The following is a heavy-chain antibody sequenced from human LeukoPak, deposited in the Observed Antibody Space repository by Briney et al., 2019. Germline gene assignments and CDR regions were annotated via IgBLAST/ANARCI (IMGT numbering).Heavy chain of an antibody. CDR1: GFTVSSNY. D-gene: IGHD6-6*01. Sequence: GGSLRLSCAASGFTVSSNYMSWVRQAPGQGLEGGSVIYSVGSTYYPDSAKGRFTISRDNSKTTLYLQMNSLRAEDTAVYYCAWGQHLVSYAFDIWGQGTMVTVSS. CDR3: AWGQHLVSYAFDI. CDR2: IYSVGST. J-gene: IGHJ3*02. V-gene: IGHV3-66*01.